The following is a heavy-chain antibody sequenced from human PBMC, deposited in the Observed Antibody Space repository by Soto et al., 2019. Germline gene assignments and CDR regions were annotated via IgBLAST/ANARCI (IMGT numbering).Heavy chain of an antibody. V-gene: IGHV4-59*01. CDR1: GGSISSYY. Sequence: SETLSITCTVSGGSISSYYWSWIRQPPGKGLEWIGYIYYSGSTNYNPSLKSRVTISVDTSKNQFSLKLSSVTAADTAVYYCARDRTYDFWSGYTPYYYYYYMDVWGKGPTVTVS. J-gene: IGHJ6*03. D-gene: IGHD3-3*01. CDR2: IYYSGST. CDR3: ARDRTYDFWSGYTPYYYYYYMDV.